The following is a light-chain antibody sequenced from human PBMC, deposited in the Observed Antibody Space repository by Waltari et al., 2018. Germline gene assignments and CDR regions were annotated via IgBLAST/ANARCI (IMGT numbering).Light chain of an antibody. CDR3: QHYSSTWT. J-gene: IGKJ1*01. Sequence: DIVMTQSPDALAVSLGERATINCKSSQSVLYSSNNENYLSWYQQKPGQPPKLLIYWASIRESGVPDRFSGRGSGTDFTLTINSLQAEDVAVYYSQHYSSTWTFGQGTKVEIK. V-gene: IGKV4-1*01. CDR2: WAS. CDR1: QSVLYSSNNENY.